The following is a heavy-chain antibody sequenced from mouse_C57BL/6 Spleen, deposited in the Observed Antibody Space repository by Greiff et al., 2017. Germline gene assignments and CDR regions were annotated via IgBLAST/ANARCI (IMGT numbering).Heavy chain of an antibody. J-gene: IGHJ2*01. D-gene: IGHD1-1*01. V-gene: IGHV1-81*01. CDR2: IYPRRGNT. Sequence: VLLLQSGAELARPGASVKLSCKASGYTFTSSGISWVKQRTGQGLEWIGEIYPRRGNTYYNETFKGKATLTADKSSNIAYMELRSLTSEGSAIYLCASGRFITTVDCDNGGQEPTHPAS. CDR1: GYTFTSSG. CDR3: ASGRFITTVDCDN.